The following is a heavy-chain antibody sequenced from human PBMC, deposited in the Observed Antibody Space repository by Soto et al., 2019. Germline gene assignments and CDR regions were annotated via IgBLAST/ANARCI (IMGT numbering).Heavy chain of an antibody. CDR2: IIPIFGTA. CDR1: GGTFSSYA. D-gene: IGHD2-15*01. Sequence: QVQLVQSGAEVKKPGSSVKVSCKASGGTFSSYAISWVRQAPGQGLEWMGGIIPIFGTANYAQKFQGRVTITADESTSTAYMELSSLRSEDTAVSYCARDPREVVVAAFYYYYGMHVWGQGTTVTVSS. CDR3: ARDPREVVVAAFYYYYGMHV. J-gene: IGHJ6*02. V-gene: IGHV1-69*01.